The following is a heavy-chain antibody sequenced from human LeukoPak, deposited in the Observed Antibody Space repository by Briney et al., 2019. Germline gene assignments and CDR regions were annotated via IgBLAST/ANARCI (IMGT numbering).Heavy chain of an antibody. Sequence: NSSETLSLTCTVSGGSISSSSYYWGWIRQPPGKGLEWIGSIYYSGTTYYNPSLKSRVTISVDTSKNQFSLKLTSVTAADTAVYYCARNDMEYSSTWWPFDYWGQGTLVTVSS. V-gene: IGHV4-39*07. CDR3: ARNDMEYSSTWWPFDY. D-gene: IGHD6-13*01. CDR2: IYYSGTT. CDR1: GGSISSSSYY. J-gene: IGHJ4*02.